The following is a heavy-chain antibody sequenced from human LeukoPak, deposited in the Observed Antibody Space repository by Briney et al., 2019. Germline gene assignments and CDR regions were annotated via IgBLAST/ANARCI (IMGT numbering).Heavy chain of an antibody. CDR3: TTYYDFWSGYSDDY. Sequence: GGSLRLSCAASGFTFSNAWMSWVRQAPGKGLEWVGRIKSKADGGTTDYAAPVKGRFTISRDDSKNTLYLQMNSLKTEDTAVYYCTTYYDFWSGYSDDYWGQGTLVTASS. D-gene: IGHD3-3*01. V-gene: IGHV3-15*01. J-gene: IGHJ4*02. CDR1: GFTFSNAW. CDR2: IKSKADGGTT.